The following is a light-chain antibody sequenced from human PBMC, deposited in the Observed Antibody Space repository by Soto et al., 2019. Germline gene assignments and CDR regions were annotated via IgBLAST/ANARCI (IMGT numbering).Light chain of an antibody. J-gene: IGLJ1*01. V-gene: IGLV2-8*01. CDR3: SSYAGTHIV. CDR1: SSDVGVYNS. Sequence: QSALTQPPSASGSPGQSVTISCTGTSSDVGVYNSVSWYQQHPAQAPKLMIYDVSKRPSGVPDRFSGSKSGNTASLTVSGQQAEDEDDYSCSSYAGTHIVFGTGIKLTVL. CDR2: DVS.